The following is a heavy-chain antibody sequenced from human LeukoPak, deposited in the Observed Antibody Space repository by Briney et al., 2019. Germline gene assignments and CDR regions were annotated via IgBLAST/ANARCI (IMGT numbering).Heavy chain of an antibody. Sequence: ASVKASCKASGGTFSSYAISWVRQAPGQGLEWMGGIIPIFGTANYAQKFQGRVTITADESTSTAYMELSSLGSEDTAVYYCARGSYYYDSSGYYSPFDYWGQGTLVTVSS. J-gene: IGHJ4*02. D-gene: IGHD3-22*01. CDR2: IIPIFGTA. CDR1: GGTFSSYA. CDR3: ARGSYYYDSSGYYSPFDY. V-gene: IGHV1-69*13.